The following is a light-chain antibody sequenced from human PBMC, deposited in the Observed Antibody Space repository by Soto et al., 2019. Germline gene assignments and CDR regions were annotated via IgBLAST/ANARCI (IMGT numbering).Light chain of an antibody. CDR1: QSVSSSY. CDR2: CAS. J-gene: IGKJ1*01. V-gene: IGKV3-20*01. CDR3: QQYGSSPSWT. Sequence: EIVLTQSPGTLSLSPGERATLSCRASQSVSSSYLAWYQQKPGQAPRLLIYCASSRATGIPDRFSGSGSGTDFTLTISRLAPEDFAVYYCQQYGSSPSWTFGQGTKVEIK.